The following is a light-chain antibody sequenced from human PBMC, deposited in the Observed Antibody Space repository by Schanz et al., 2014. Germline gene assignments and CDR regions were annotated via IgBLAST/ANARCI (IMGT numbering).Light chain of an antibody. CDR3: SSYTSTSTLEV. CDR2: DVV. Sequence: QSALTQPASVSGSPGQSITISCTGTSSNVGGYNYVSWYQQHPGKAPKLMIYDVVNRPSGVSNRFSGSKSGNTASLTISGLQTDDEAEYYCSSYTSTSTLEVFGGGTKLTVL. V-gene: IGLV2-14*01. CDR1: SSNVGGYNY. J-gene: IGLJ3*02.